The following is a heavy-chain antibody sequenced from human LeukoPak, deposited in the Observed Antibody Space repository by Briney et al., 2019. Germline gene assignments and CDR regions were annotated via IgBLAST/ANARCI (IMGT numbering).Heavy chain of an antibody. Sequence: PSGTMSLTSAASGGSISSRNWWGWVRQPPGKGLEWIGEIYHSGSTNYNPSLQSRVSISGDKSKNQFSLKLTSVTAADTAMYYCAMTLSEYSSSPAIWGQGTLVTVSS. D-gene: IGHD6-13*01. J-gene: IGHJ4*02. CDR3: AMTLSEYSSSPAI. CDR1: GGSISSRNW. CDR2: IYHSGST. V-gene: IGHV4-4*02.